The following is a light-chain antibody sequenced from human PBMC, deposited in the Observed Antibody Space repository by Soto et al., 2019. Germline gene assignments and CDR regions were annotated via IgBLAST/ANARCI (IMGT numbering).Light chain of an antibody. V-gene: IGKV1-33*01. J-gene: IGKJ3*01. Sequence: DIQMTQSPSSLSASVGDRVTITCQASHDINKYLNWYQHKPGKAPKLLIYDASNLETRVPSRFSGSGSGTNFTFTISSLQPEDIATYYCQQYGKRPQVFGPGTKVDIK. CDR3: QQYGKRPQV. CDR1: HDINKY. CDR2: DAS.